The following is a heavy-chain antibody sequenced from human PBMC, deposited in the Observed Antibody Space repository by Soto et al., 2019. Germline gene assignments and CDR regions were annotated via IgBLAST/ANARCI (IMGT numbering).Heavy chain of an antibody. CDR2: ISGTGGST. J-gene: IGHJ1*01. V-gene: IGHV3-23*01. D-gene: IGHD6-13*01. CDR3: AKVLLQQLVPEYFQH. CDR1: GFTFSSYA. Sequence: EVQLLESGGGLVQPGGSLSLSCAASGFTFSSYAMSWVRQAPGKGLEWVSGISGTGGSTYHADSVKGRFTISRYNSKNTLYLQMNSLRAEDTAVYYCAKVLLQQLVPEYFQHWGQGTLVTVSS.